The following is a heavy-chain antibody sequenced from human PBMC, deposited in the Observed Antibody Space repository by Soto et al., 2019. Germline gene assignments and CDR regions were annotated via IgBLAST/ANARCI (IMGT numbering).Heavy chain of an antibody. Sequence: GGSLRLSCAASGFTFSSYWMHWVRQAPGRGLVWVSRINSDGSSTSYADSVKGRFTISRDNAKNTLYLQMDSLRAEDTAVYYCARAVGDYYYGMDVWGQGTTVTVSS. V-gene: IGHV3-74*01. CDR2: INSDGSST. J-gene: IGHJ6*02. CDR1: GFTFSSYW. CDR3: ARAVGDYYYGMDV.